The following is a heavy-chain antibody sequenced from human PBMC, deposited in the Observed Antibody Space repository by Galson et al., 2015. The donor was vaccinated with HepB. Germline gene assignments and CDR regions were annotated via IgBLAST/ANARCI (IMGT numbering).Heavy chain of an antibody. Sequence: SETLSLTCTVSGGSIRSYYWSWIRQSPGKGLEWIGYMYYNGDTYSNPSLKSRVTISVDTARNQFSLELTSVTAADSAVYYCAAASQRWLPPTRFDFWGQGTLVAVSS. D-gene: IGHD5-24*01. CDR2: MYYNGDT. V-gene: IGHV4-59*01. CDR3: AAASQRWLPPTRFDF. CDR1: GGSIRSYY. J-gene: IGHJ4*02.